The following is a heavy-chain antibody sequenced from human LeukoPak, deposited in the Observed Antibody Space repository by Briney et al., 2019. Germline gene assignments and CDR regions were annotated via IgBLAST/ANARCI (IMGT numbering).Heavy chain of an antibody. D-gene: IGHD5-12*01. Sequence: SQTLSLPCTVSGGSISSGDYYWSWIRPPPGKGLEWIGYIYYSGSTYYNPSLKSRVTISVDTSKNQFSLKLSSVTAADTAVYYCARGAGYSGYDWYYYYGMDVWGKGTTVTVSS. CDR2: IYYSGST. CDR1: GGSISSGDYY. V-gene: IGHV4-30-4*01. CDR3: ARGAGYSGYDWYYYYGMDV. J-gene: IGHJ6*04.